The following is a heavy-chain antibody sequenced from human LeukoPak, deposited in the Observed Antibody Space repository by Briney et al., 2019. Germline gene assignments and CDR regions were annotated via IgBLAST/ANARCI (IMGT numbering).Heavy chain of an antibody. V-gene: IGHV3-23*01. D-gene: IGHD6-13*01. CDR3: AKAYLNSRAAAGNDAFDV. Sequence: PGGSLRLSCAASGFTFSTHAMNWVRQAPGKGLEWVSSISGSGSSAYFADSVKGRFTISRDNSKNTLNLQMNSLRAEDTAIYYCAKAYLNSRAAAGNDAFDVWGQGTMITVSS. CDR1: GFTFSTHA. J-gene: IGHJ3*01. CDR2: ISGSGSSA.